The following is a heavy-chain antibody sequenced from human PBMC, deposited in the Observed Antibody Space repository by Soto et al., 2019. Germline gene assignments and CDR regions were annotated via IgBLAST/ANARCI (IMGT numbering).Heavy chain of an antibody. CDR2: ISGSGGST. J-gene: IGHJ4*02. V-gene: IGHV3-23*01. CDR3: PKSRTTVTTSFDY. CDR1: GFTFSSYA. D-gene: IGHD4-17*01. Sequence: GGSLRLSCAASGFTFSSYAMRWVRQAPGKGLEWVSAISGSGGSTYYADSVKGRFTISRDNSKNTLYLQMNSLRAEDTAVYYCPKSRTTVTTSFDYWGQGTLVTVSS.